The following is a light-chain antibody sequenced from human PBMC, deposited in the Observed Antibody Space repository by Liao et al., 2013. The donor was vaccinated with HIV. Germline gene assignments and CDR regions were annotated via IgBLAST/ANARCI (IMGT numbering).Light chain of an antibody. J-gene: IGLJ3*02. CDR2: YDF. CDR1: NIGSEG. Sequence: SYELTQPPSVSVAPGKTARITCGGNNIGSEGVHWYQQKPGQAPVLVIYYDFDRPSGIPERFSGSTSGNTATLTINRVEAGDEADYYCQVWDSSSDHWVFGGGYQADRP. V-gene: IGLV3-21*04. CDR3: QVWDSSSDHWV.